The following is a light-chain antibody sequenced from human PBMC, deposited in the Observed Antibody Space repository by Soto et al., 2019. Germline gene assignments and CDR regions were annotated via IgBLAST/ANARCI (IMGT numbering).Light chain of an antibody. CDR3: QQLNSYPLT. J-gene: IGKJ4*01. V-gene: IGKV1-9*01. CDR1: QGISSY. Sequence: IQLTQSPSSLSASVGDRVTITCRASQGISSYLAWYHQQPGKAPKLLIYAASTLQCGVPSRFSGSGSGTDFTLTISSLQPEDFATYYCQQLNSYPLTVGGGTKVDIK. CDR2: AAS.